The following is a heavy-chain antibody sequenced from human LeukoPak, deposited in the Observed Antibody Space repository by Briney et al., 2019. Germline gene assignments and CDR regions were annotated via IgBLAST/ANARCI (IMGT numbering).Heavy chain of an antibody. CDR3: AREWELHAFDI. V-gene: IGHV3-7*01. CDR2: IKQDGSEK. CDR1: EFTFSSYW. J-gene: IGHJ3*02. D-gene: IGHD1-26*01. Sequence: GGSLRLSCAASEFTFSSYWMNWVRQAPGKGLEWVANIKQDGSEKYYVDSVKGRFTISRDNAKNSLYLQMNSLRAEDTAVYYCAREWELHAFDIWGQGTMVTVSS.